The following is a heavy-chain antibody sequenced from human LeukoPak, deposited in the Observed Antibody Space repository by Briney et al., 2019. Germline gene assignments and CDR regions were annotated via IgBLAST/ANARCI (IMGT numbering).Heavy chain of an antibody. CDR2: ISGSGGST. J-gene: IGHJ4*02. CDR1: GFTFSSYA. V-gene: IGHV3-23*01. D-gene: IGHD3-10*01. Sequence: PGRSLRLSCAASGFTFSSYAMSWVRQAPGKGLEWVSAISGSGGSTYYADSVKGRFTISRDNSKNTLYLQMNSLRAEDTAVYYCAKDRLVVRGVIFDYWGQGTLVTVSS. CDR3: AKDRLVVRGVIFDY.